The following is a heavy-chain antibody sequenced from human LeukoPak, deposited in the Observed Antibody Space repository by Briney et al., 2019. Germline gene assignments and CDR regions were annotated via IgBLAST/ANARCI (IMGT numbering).Heavy chain of an antibody. CDR1: GFTFDDYA. V-gene: IGHV3-43D*03. J-gene: IGHJ4*02. Sequence: GGSLRLSCAASGFTFDDYAMHWVRQAPGKGLEWVSLISWDGGSTYYADSVKGRFTISRDNSKNSLYLQMNSLRAEDTALYYCAKSPDVIVGDPFDHWGQGTLVTVSS. D-gene: IGHD1-26*01. CDR3: AKSPDVIVGDPFDH. CDR2: ISWDGGST.